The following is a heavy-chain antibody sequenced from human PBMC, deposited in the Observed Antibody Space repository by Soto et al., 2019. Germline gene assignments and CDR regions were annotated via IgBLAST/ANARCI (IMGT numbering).Heavy chain of an antibody. CDR1: GFTFSSYA. CDR3: ANENYYDSSGLTDY. V-gene: IGHV3-23*01. J-gene: IGHJ4*02. Sequence: EVQLLESGGGLVQPGGSLRLSCAASGFTFSSYAMSWVRQAPGKGLEWVSAISGSGGSTYYVDSVKGRFTISRDNSKNTRYLQMNSLRAEDTAVYYCANENYYDSSGLTDYWGQGTLVTVSS. D-gene: IGHD3-22*01. CDR2: ISGSGGST.